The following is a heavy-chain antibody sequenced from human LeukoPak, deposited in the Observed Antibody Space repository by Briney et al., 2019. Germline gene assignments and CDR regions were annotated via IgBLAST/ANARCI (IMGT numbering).Heavy chain of an antibody. CDR1: GGSNSSYY. D-gene: IGHD3-16*01. Sequence: SETLSLTCTVSGGSNSSYYWSWIRQPPGKGLEWIGYIYYSGSTNYNPSLKSRVTISVDTSKNQFSLKLSSVTAADTAVYYCARADVHDAFDIWGQGTMVTVSS. V-gene: IGHV4-59*01. CDR3: ARADVHDAFDI. J-gene: IGHJ3*02. CDR2: IYYSGST.